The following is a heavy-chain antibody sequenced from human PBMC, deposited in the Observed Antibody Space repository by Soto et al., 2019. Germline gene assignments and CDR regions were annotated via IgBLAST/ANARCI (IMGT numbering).Heavy chain of an antibody. CDR1: GGPISSSSYY. D-gene: IGHD1-7*01. CDR2: IYYSGST. J-gene: IGHJ4*02. V-gene: IGHV4-39*01. Sequence: PSETLSLTCNVSGGPISSSSYYCAWIRQPPGKRLDWIGDIYYSGSTYYNPSLKSRGTISVHTSNNQFSQRLRFVTAPDPAVYFCARHDNRNLFDSRAQGTLVTVSS. CDR3: ARHDNRNLFDS.